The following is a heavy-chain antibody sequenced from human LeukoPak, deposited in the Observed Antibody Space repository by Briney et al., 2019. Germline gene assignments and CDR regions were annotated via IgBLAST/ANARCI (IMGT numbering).Heavy chain of an antibody. CDR2: IWYDGSNK. D-gene: IGHD2-2*02. CDR1: EFTFSAYG. J-gene: IGHJ4*02. Sequence: GGSLRLSCVASEFTFSAYGMHWVRQAPGKGLEWVAVIWYDGSNKYYADSVKGRFTISRDNSKNTLYLQMNSLRAEDTAVYYCASGACSSTSCYTREDFDYWGQGTLVTVSS. CDR3: ASGACSSTSCYTREDFDY. V-gene: IGHV3-33*08.